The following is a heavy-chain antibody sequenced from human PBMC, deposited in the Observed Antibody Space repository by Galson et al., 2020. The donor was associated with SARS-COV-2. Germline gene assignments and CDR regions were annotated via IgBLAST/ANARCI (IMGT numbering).Heavy chain of an antibody. Sequence: SETLSLTCAVSGGSISSGGYYWSWIRQHPGKGLEWIGNIYYSGSTYYNPSLKSRVTISVDTSKNQFSLKLSSVTAADTAVYYCARDSGSGWFGAVGWFGPWGQGTLVTVSS. V-gene: IGHV4-31*11. CDR1: GGSISSGGYY. D-gene: IGHD3-10*01. CDR2: IYYSGST. J-gene: IGHJ5*02. CDR3: ARDSGSGWFGAVGWFGP.